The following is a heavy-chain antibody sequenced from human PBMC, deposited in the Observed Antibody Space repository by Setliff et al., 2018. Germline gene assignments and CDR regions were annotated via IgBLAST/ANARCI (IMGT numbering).Heavy chain of an antibody. CDR1: GLSYINDW. D-gene: IGHD3-3*01. CDR2: INPQGSEK. Sequence: GGSLRLSCTASGLSYINDWVSWVRQAPGKGLEWLASINPQGSEKYYADSVKGRFTTSRDNSKNTLSLQMSSLRTEDTAIYFCAGQGPIFGSGLIPGFDQWGQGTMVTVSS. J-gene: IGHJ4*02. CDR3: AGQGPIFGSGLIPGFDQ. V-gene: IGHV3-7*03.